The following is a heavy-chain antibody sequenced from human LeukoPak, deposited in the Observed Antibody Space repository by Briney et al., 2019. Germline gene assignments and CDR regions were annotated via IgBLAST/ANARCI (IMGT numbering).Heavy chain of an antibody. Sequence: ASVKVSCKASGYTFTSYYMHWVRQAPGQGLEWMGIINPSGGSTSYAQKFQGRVTMTRDTSTSTVYMELSSLRSEDTAVYYCARGTYLTGIAAAGTFDYWGQGTLVTVSS. CDR2: INPSGGST. CDR1: GYTFTSYY. V-gene: IGHV1-46*01. CDR3: ARGTYLTGIAAAGTFDY. D-gene: IGHD6-13*01. J-gene: IGHJ4*02.